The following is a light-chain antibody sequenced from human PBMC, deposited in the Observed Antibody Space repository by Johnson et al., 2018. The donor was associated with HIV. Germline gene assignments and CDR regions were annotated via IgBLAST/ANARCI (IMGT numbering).Light chain of an antibody. Sequence: QSVLTQPPSVSAAPGQKVTISCSGSSSNIGNNYVSWYQQLPGTAPKLLIYDNNKRPSGIPDRFSGSKSGTSATLGITGLQTGDEADYYCGTWDSSLSAYVFVTVTKVTVL. CDR1: SSNIGNNY. CDR3: GTWDSSLSAYV. V-gene: IGLV1-51*01. CDR2: DNN. J-gene: IGLJ1*01.